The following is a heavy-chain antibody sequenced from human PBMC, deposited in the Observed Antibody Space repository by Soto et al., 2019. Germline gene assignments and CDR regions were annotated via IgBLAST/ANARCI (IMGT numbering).Heavy chain of an antibody. CDR2: INHSGST. D-gene: IGHD6-13*01. CDR3: ASLPLVGPGEVAAAGTNSYYYGMDV. Sequence: SETLSLTCAVYGGSFSGYYWSWIRQPAGKGLEWIGEINHSGSTNYNPSLKSRGTISVDSSMYRFSLKLSSVTAADTAVYYCASLPLVGPGEVAAAGTNSYYYGMDVWGQGTTVTVSS. V-gene: IGHV4-34*01. CDR1: GGSFSGYY. J-gene: IGHJ6*02.